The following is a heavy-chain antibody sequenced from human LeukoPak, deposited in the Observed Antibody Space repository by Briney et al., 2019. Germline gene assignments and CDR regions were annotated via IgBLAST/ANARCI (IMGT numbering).Heavy chain of an antibody. J-gene: IGHJ4*02. V-gene: IGHV3-30*18. Sequence: GGSLRLSCAASGFTFSSYGMHWVRQAPGKGLEWVAVISYDGSNKYYADSVKGRFTISRDNSKNTLYLQMNSLRAEDTAVYYCAKDLEYSSSPALDYWGQGTLVTVSS. CDR1: GFTFSSYG. CDR2: ISYDGSNK. CDR3: AKDLEYSSSPALDY. D-gene: IGHD6-6*01.